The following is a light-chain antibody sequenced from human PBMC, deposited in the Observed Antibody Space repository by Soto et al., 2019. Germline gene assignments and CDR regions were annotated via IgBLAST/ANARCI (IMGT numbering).Light chain of an antibody. CDR1: QTISTY. V-gene: IGKV1-39*01. J-gene: IGKJ2*01. Sequence: DIQMTQSPSSLSASVGDRVTITCRASQTISTYLNWYQQKPGKAPKLLIYAESTLQSGVPLRVSGRESGTDFTLTINILQPEDFATHYCHQSHCIPYTFGQGTKLEIK. CDR3: HQSHCIPYT. CDR2: AES.